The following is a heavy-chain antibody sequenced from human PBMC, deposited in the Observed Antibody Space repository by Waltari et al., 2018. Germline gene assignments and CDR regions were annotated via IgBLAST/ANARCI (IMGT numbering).Heavy chain of an antibody. CDR2: ISSSSSYI. CDR3: ARGYMTTVTTLGY. D-gene: IGHD4-17*01. Sequence: EVQLVESGGGLVKPGGSLRLSCAASGFTFSSHSMTWVRQAPGKGLEWVSSISSSSSYIYYADSVKGRFTISRDNAKNSLYLQMNSLRAEDTAVYYCARGYMTTVTTLGYWGQGTLVTVSS. J-gene: IGHJ4*02. V-gene: IGHV3-21*01. CDR1: GFTFSSHS.